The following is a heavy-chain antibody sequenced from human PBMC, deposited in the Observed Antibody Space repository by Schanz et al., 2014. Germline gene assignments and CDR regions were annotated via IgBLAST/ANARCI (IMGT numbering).Heavy chain of an antibody. CDR3: ANNWNLDY. Sequence: VQLVESGGGLVKPGGSLRLSCAASGFTFGDYAMSWVRQAPGKGLLWVSYVSRSTPDIYYADSVKGRFTISRDNSKNTLYLQMNSLRAEDTAVYYCANNWNLDYGGQGTLVTVSS. D-gene: IGHD1-20*01. J-gene: IGHJ4*02. CDR1: GFTFGDYA. V-gene: IGHV3-23*04. CDR2: VSRSTPDI.